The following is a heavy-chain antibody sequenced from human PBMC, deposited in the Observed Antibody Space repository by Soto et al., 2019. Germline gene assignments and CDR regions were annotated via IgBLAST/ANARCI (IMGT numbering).Heavy chain of an antibody. D-gene: IGHD2-15*01. V-gene: IGHV1-58*01. CDR3: AAHSHCSGGSCHYSLSSPFDP. Sequence: SVKVSCKASGFTFTSSAVQWVRQARGQRLEWIGWIVVGSGNTNYAQKFQERVTITRDMSTSTAYMELSSLRSEDTAVYYCAAHSHCSGGSCHYSLSSPFDPWGQGTLVTVSS. J-gene: IGHJ5*02. CDR2: IVVGSGNT. CDR1: GFTFTSSA.